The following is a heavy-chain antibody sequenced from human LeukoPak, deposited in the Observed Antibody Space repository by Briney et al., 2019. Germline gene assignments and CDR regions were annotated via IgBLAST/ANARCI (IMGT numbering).Heavy chain of an antibody. Sequence: SETLSLTYTVSGGSVSSGSYYWSWIRQPPGKGLEWIGYIYYSGSTNYNPSLKSRVTISVDTSKNQFSLKLSSVTAADTAVYYCARSGPGGYSSSWYDYWGQGTLVTVSS. CDR2: IYYSGST. J-gene: IGHJ4*02. CDR1: GGSVSSGSYY. D-gene: IGHD6-13*01. CDR3: ARSGPGGYSSSWYDY. V-gene: IGHV4-61*01.